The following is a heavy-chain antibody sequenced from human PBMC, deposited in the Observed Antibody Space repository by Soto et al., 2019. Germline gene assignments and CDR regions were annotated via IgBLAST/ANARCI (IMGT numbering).Heavy chain of an antibody. J-gene: IGHJ6*03. D-gene: IGHD6-13*01. CDR3: ARRAAAGYYDYYYMDV. CDR2: INHSGST. V-gene: IGHV4-34*01. CDR1: GGSFSGYY. Sequence: SETLSLTCAVYGGSFSGYYWSWIRQPPGKGLEWIGEINHSGSTNYNPSLKSRVTISVDTSKNHFSLKLSSVTAADTAVYYCARRAAAGYYDYYYMDVWGKGTTVTVSS.